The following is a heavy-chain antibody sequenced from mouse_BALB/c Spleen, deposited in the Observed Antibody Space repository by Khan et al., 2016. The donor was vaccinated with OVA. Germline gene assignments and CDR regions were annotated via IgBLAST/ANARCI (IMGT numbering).Heavy chain of an antibody. CDR2: ISSTGST. CDR3: ARSLDYSYGYALDC. CDR1: GYSITSDYA. Sequence: EVKLMESGPGLVKPSQSLSLTCTVTGYSITSDYAWNWIRQFPGNKLEWMGYISSTGSTSYNPSLKSRISITRDTSKNQFFLQLKSVTTEDTATYYCARSLDYSYGYALDCWGRGTSVTVSS. J-gene: IGHJ4*01. V-gene: IGHV3-2*02. D-gene: IGHD2-12*01.